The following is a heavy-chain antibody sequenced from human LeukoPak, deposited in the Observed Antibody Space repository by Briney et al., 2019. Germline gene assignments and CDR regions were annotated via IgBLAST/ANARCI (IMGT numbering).Heavy chain of an antibody. CDR2: ISGSGGST. V-gene: IGHV3-23*01. D-gene: IGHD4-17*01. CDR3: AKAPDYVDWYFDF. Sequence: GGSLRLSCAASGFTFSSYAMSWVRQAPGKGLEGVSAISGSGGSTYYADSVKGRFTISRDNSKNTLYLQMNSLRAEDTAVYYCAKAPDYVDWYFDFWGRGTLVTVSS. J-gene: IGHJ2*01. CDR1: GFTFSSYA.